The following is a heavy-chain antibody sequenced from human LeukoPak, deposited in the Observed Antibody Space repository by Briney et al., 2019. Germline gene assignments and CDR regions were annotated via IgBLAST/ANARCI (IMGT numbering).Heavy chain of an antibody. D-gene: IGHD1-7*01. CDR3: ARESLVSGTTRGNYYYYGMDV. CDR2: IKQDGGEK. Sequence: GGSLRLSCAASGFTFSSYWMSWVRQAPGKGLEGVANIKQDGGEKYYVDSVKGRFTISRDNAKNSLYLQMNSLRAEDTAVYFCARESLVSGTTRGNYYYYGMDVWGRGTTVTVSS. CDR1: GFTFSSYW. V-gene: IGHV3-7*01. J-gene: IGHJ6*02.